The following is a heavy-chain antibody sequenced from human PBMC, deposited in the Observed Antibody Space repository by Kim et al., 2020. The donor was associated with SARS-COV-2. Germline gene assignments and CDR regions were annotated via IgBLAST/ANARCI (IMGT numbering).Heavy chain of an antibody. CDR2: IYYSGST. D-gene: IGHD3-22*01. CDR1: GGSISSYY. J-gene: IGHJ4*02. Sequence: SETLSLTCTVSGGSISSYYWSWIRQPPGKGLEWIGYIYYSGSTNYNPSLKSRVTISVDTSKNQFSLKLSSVTVADTAVYYCARVYFDSSGYIFDYWGQGT. V-gene: IGHV4-59*01. CDR3: ARVYFDSSGYIFDY.